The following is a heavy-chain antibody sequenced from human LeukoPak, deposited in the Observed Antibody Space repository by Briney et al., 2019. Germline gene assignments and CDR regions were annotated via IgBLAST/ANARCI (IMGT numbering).Heavy chain of an antibody. CDR3: ARHADSGFGQLAFDY. CDR2: IYYSRST. CDR1: GGSISSSNW. V-gene: IGHV4-4*02. D-gene: IGHD3-10*01. Sequence: PSGTLSLTCAVSGGSISSSNWWSWVRQPPGKGLEWIGSIYYSRSTYYNPSLKSRVTISVDTSKNQFSLKLSSVTAADTAVYYCARHADSGFGQLAFDYWGQGTLVTVSS. J-gene: IGHJ4*02.